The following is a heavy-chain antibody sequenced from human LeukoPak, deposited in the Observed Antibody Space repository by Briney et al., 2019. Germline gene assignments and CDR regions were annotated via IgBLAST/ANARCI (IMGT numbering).Heavy chain of an antibody. Sequence: GGSLRLSCAASGFTFSSSWMSWVRQAPGKGLEWVSGISSSGSGGNTYYADSVKGRFTISRDNSKNTLYLQMNSLRAEDTAVYYCARAYYAFWSGLPYYYYGMDVWGQGTTVTVSS. J-gene: IGHJ6*02. V-gene: IGHV3-23*01. CDR2: ISSSGSGGNT. D-gene: IGHD3-3*01. CDR1: GFTFSSSW. CDR3: ARAYYAFWSGLPYYYYGMDV.